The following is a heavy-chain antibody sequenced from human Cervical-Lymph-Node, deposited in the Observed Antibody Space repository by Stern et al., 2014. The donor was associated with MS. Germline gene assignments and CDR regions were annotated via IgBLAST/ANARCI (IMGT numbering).Heavy chain of an antibody. J-gene: IGHJ4*02. Sequence: QEQLVQSGGGVVQPGRSLRLSCAASGFTFRSYGMHWVRQAPGKGVEWVAVIWYDGSNKYYADSVKGRFTISRDNSKNTLYLQMNSLRAEDTAVYYCARDGDGYSSGWTYYFDYWGQGTLVTVSS. CDR1: GFTFRSYG. V-gene: IGHV3-33*01. CDR3: ARDGDGYSSGWTYYFDY. D-gene: IGHD6-19*01. CDR2: IWYDGSNK.